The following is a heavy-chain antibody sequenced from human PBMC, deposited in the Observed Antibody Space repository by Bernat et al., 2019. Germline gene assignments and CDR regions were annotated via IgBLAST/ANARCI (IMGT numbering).Heavy chain of an antibody. D-gene: IGHD1-1*01. Sequence: EVQLVESGGGLIQPGGSLRLSCLASGFTFSSHWMNLVRQAPGKGLVWVSFINSDGSTTTYADSVKGRFTISRDNAKNTLYLAMNSLRAEDTAIYYCAKVLACNYYFDLWGQGTLVTVSS. CDR1: GFTFSSHW. CDR3: AKVLACNYYFDL. CDR2: INSDGSTT. V-gene: IGHV3-74*01. J-gene: IGHJ4*02.